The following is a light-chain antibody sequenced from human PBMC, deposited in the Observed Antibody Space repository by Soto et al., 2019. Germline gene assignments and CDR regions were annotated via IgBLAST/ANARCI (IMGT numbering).Light chain of an antibody. CDR1: SSDVGSHNL. V-gene: IGLV2-23*02. CDR3: CSYVDGYPHVV. CDR2: EVS. J-gene: IGLJ2*01. Sequence: QSVLTQPASVSGSPGQSITVSCTGTSSDVGSHNLVSWYQQHPGKAPKLLIYEVSKRPSGVSNRFSGSKSGNTASLTISGLQAEDEADYYCCSYVDGYPHVVFGGGTRLTVL.